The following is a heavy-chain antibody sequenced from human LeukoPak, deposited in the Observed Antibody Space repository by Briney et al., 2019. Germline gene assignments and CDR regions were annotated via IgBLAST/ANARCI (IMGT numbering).Heavy chain of an antibody. D-gene: IGHD6-19*01. J-gene: IGHJ4*02. CDR1: GGSISSYY. CDR3: ARDRGSDFDY. CDR2: IYYSGST. Sequence: SETLSLTCTVSGGSISSYYWSWIRQPPGKGLEWIGYIYYSGSTNYNPSLKSRVTISVDTSKNQFSLKLSSVAAADTAVYYCARDRGSDFDYWGQGTLVTVSS. V-gene: IGHV4-59*01.